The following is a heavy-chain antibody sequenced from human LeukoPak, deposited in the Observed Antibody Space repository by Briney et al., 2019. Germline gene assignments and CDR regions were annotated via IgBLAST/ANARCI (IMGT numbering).Heavy chain of an antibody. D-gene: IGHD6-13*01. Sequence: KPSETLSLTCTVSGGSIGSDYWSWIRQPPEKGLEWIGYVSYRGTTNYNPSVESRVTISVDTSKNHFSLKLTSVTAADTAVYYCARGYPYGSNWSIFDLWGQGALVIVSS. CDR1: GGSIGSDY. CDR2: VSYRGTT. V-gene: IGHV4-59*01. CDR3: ARGYPYGSNWSIFDL. J-gene: IGHJ4*02.